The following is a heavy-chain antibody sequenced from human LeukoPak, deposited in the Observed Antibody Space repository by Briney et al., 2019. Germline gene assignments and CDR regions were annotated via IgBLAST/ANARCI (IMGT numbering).Heavy chain of an antibody. D-gene: IGHD6-13*01. V-gene: IGHV4-39*01. Sequence: PSETLSLTCTVSGGSISSSSYYWGWIRQPPGKGLEWIGSIYYSGSTYYNPSLKSRVTISVDTSKNQFSLKLSSVTAADTAVYYCARRIAGASDNWGQGTLVTVSS. CDR3: ARRIAGASDN. CDR1: GGSISSSSYY. J-gene: IGHJ4*02. CDR2: IYYSGST.